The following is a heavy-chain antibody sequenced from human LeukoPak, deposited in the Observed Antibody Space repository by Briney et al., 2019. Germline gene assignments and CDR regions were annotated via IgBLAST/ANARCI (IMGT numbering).Heavy chain of an antibody. CDR1: GGSISSGSYY. Sequence: PSQTLSLTCTVSGGSISSGSYYWSWIRQPAGKGLEWIGRIYTSGSTNYNPSLKSRVTISVDTSKNQFSLKLSSVTAADTAVYYCASRHVVVPAAQGDAFDIWGQGTMVTVSS. D-gene: IGHD2-2*01. V-gene: IGHV4-61*02. J-gene: IGHJ3*02. CDR2: IYTSGST. CDR3: ASRHVVVPAAQGDAFDI.